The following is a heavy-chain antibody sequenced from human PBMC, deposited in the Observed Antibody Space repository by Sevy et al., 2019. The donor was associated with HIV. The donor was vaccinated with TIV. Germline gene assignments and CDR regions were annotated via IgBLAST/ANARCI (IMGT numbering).Heavy chain of an antibody. CDR1: GFSFSTYG. CDR3: ARSALAVAATYLTDH. V-gene: IGHV3-30*03. D-gene: IGHD6-19*01. Sequence: GGSLRLSCEASGFSFSTYGMHWVRQAPGKGLEWVAVITYDASNTYYADSVRGRVTISSDNSKNTQYLQMERLSAEDTDAYDCARSALAVAATYLTDHWGQGTLVTVSS. CDR2: ITYDASNT. J-gene: IGHJ5*02.